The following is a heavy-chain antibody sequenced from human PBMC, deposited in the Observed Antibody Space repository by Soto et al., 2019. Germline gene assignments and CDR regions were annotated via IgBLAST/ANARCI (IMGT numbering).Heavy chain of an antibody. CDR2: INAGNGNT. D-gene: IGHD3-10*01. CDR1: GYTFTNYV. CDR3: ARARIIETFDY. J-gene: IGHJ4*02. Sequence: QVQLLQSGAEVKKPGASVKVSCKASGYTFTNYVMHWVRQAPGQRLEWMGWINAGNGNTKYSQKLQGRVTITRDTSASIAYMELRSLRSEDTAVYYCARARIIETFDYWGQGTLVTVSS. V-gene: IGHV1-3*01.